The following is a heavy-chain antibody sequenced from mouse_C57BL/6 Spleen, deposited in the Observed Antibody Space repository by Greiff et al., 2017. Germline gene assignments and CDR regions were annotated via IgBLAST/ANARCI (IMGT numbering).Heavy chain of an antibody. V-gene: IGHV1-64*01. CDR1: GYTFTSYW. CDR3: AIDSSGYWFAY. J-gene: IGHJ3*01. Sequence: QVQLQQSGAELVKPGASVKLSCKASGYTFTSYWMHWVKQRPGQGLEWIGMIHPNSGSTNYNEKFKSKATLTVDKSSSTAYMQLSSLTSEDSAVYYCAIDSSGYWFAYWGQGTLVTVSA. CDR2: IHPNSGST. D-gene: IGHD3-2*02.